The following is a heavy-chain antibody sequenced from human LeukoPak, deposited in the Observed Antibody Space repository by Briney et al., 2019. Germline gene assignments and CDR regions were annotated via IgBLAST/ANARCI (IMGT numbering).Heavy chain of an antibody. V-gene: IGHV3-66*01. CDR3: ARESPSGGTQYFDY. D-gene: IGHD2-15*01. Sequence: AGGSLRLSCAGSGFTVSSSYMDWVRQAPGKGLEWVFVIYNDDTTYYAGSVKGRFTISRDNSKNTLYLQMNGLRAEDAAIYYCARESPSGGTQYFDYWGQGTLVTVSS. J-gene: IGHJ4*02. CDR2: IYNDDTT. CDR1: GFTVSSSY.